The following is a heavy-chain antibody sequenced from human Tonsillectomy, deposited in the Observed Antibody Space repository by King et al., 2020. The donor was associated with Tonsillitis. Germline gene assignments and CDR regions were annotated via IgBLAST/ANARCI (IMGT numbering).Heavy chain of an antibody. Sequence: VQLVESGGGLVQPGGSLRLSCAASGFTFSSYAMNWVRQAPGKGLEWVSVISGSGGSTYYADSVKGRFTISRDNSKNTLYLQINSLRAEDTAVYYCAKDRRDGYNLVEFDYWGQGTLVTVSS. V-gene: IGHV3-23*04. CDR3: AKDRRDGYNLVEFDY. CDR2: ISGSGGST. CDR1: GFTFSSYA. J-gene: IGHJ4*02. D-gene: IGHD5-24*01.